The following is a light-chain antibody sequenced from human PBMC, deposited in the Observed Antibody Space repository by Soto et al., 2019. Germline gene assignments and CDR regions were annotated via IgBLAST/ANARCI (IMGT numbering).Light chain of an antibody. CDR2: GAT. J-gene: IGKJ5*01. CDR3: QQLKSYVT. Sequence: IQLTQSPPSLSASVGDRVTITCRASQGMSNYLAWYQQKPGKTPRLLIYGATTLQSGVPSRFSGSGSGTDFALTISSLQPEDVATYYCQQLKSYVTFGQGTRLESK. CDR1: QGMSNY. V-gene: IGKV1-9*01.